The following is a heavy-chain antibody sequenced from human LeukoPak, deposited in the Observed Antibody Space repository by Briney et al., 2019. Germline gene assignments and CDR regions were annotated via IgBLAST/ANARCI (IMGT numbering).Heavy chain of an antibody. CDR1: GFTFSSYA. V-gene: IGHV3-23*01. D-gene: IGHD6-13*01. Sequence: GGSLRLSCAASGFTFSSYAMSWVRQAPGKGLEWVSAITGSGAYTNYPDSVRGRFTISRDNSKNTLSLQMNSLRVGDTAVYYCAKSFGYSRSWFDNWGLGTLVTVSS. J-gene: IGHJ4*02. CDR3: AKSFGYSRSWFDN. CDR2: ITGSGAYT.